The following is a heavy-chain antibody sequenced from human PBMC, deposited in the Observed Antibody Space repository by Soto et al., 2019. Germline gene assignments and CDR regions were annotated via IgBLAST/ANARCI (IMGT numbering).Heavy chain of an antibody. CDR1: GASIRRSISY. V-gene: IGHV4-39*01. Sequence: SQTLPHTCSVSGASIRRSISYLGWLRQSPDKGLDWIGSVYYSGLTHYNPSFRGRVAMFVDTSKNQFSVRLNSVTAADTAVYYFASLPAESVTAGGTMDVWGQGTAVT. J-gene: IGHJ6*02. D-gene: IGHD6-13*01. CDR2: VYYSGLT. CDR3: ASLPAESVTAGGTMDV.